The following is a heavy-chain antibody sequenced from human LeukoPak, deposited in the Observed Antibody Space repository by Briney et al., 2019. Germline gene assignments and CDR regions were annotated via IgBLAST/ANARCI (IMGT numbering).Heavy chain of an antibody. J-gene: IGHJ4*02. D-gene: IGHD3-10*01. CDR3: AKADGSGNYYNVFDS. Sequence: GGSLRLSCAASGFTFSSYAMSWLRQAPGKGLVWVSAISGSGGSTYYADSVKGRFTISRDNSKNTLFLQMNSLRAEDTAVFYCAKADGSGNYYNVFDSWGQGTLVTVSS. V-gene: IGHV3-23*01. CDR1: GFTFSSYA. CDR2: ISGSGGST.